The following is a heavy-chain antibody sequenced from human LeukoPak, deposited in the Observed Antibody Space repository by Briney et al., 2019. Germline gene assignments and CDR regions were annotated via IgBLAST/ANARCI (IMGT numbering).Heavy chain of an antibody. CDR1: GFTFSSYG. V-gene: IGHV3-23*01. CDR3: ARTRGYSSSPIRTPCFDY. Sequence: GGSLRLSCAASGFTFSSYGMSWVRQAPGKGLEWVSAISGSGGSTYYADSVKGRFTISRDNAKNSLYLQMNSLRAEDTAVYYCARTRGYSSSPIRTPCFDYWGQGTLVTVSS. CDR2: ISGSGGST. D-gene: IGHD6-6*01. J-gene: IGHJ4*02.